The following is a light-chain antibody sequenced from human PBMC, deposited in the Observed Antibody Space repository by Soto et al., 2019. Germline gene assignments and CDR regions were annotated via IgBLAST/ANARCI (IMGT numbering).Light chain of an antibody. CDR1: QSVSSSY. J-gene: IGKJ5*01. Sequence: EIVLTQSPGTLSLSPGERATLSCRASQSVSSSYLAWYQQKPGQAPRLLIYDASNRATGIPARFSGSGSGTDFTLTISDLEPEDFAVYYCQQRTNWPSITFGQGTRLEIK. CDR2: DAS. V-gene: IGKV3D-20*02. CDR3: QQRTNWPSIT.